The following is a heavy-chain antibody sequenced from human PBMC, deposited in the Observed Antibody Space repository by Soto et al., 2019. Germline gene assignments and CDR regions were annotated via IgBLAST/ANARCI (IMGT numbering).Heavy chain of an antibody. CDR1: GGTFSSYA. J-gene: IGHJ6*02. V-gene: IGHV1-69*13. D-gene: IGHD3-10*01. CDR3: ATAPLLFPSYYYYYGMDV. CDR2: IIPIFGTA. Sequence: ASVKVSCKASGGTFSSYAISWVRQAPGQGLEWMGGIIPIFGTANYAQKFQGRVTITADESTSTAYMELSSLRSEDTAVYYCATAPLLFPSYYYYYGMDVWGQGTTVTVSS.